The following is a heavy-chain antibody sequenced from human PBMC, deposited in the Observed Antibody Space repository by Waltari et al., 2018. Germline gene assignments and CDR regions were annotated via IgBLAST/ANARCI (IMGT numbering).Heavy chain of an antibody. Sequence: QVQLREAGPGLVQPPETLSLTCTYSGGSISSYYWSGIRQPPGKGLEWIGYIYYSGSTNYNPSLKSRVTISVDTSKNQFSLKLSSVTAADTAVYYCARLPYSSSFYFYYWGQGTLVTVSS. CDR3: ARLPYSSSFYFYY. J-gene: IGHJ4*02. V-gene: IGHV4-59*08. D-gene: IGHD6-6*01. CDR2: IYYSGST. CDR1: GGSISSYY.